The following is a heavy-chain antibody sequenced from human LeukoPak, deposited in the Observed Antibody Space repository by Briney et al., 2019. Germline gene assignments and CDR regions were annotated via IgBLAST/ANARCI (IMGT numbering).Heavy chain of an antibody. Sequence: GGSLRLSCVVSGFIFRDYAMSWVRQAPGEGLEWVAGISDNGGGPYYADSLKGRSTISRDNSKNILYLQMNSLRAEDTAVYYCAKEIGRLGVPLYDYWGRGTLVTASS. D-gene: IGHD3/OR15-3a*01. J-gene: IGHJ4*02. CDR2: ISDNGGGP. CDR1: GFIFRDYA. CDR3: AKEIGRLGVPLYDY. V-gene: IGHV3-23*01.